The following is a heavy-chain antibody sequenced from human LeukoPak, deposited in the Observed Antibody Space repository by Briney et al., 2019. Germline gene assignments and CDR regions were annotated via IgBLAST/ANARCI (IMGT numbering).Heavy chain of an antibody. CDR3: ARGLRDIVVVVAATHYYYYGMDV. D-gene: IGHD2-15*01. Sequence: PSETLSLTCAVYGGSFSGYYWSWIRQPPGRGLEWIGEINHSGSTNYNPSLKSRVTISVDTSKNQFSLKLSSVTAADTAVYYCARGLRDIVVVVAATHYYYYGMDVWGQGTTVTVSS. CDR2: INHSGST. V-gene: IGHV4-34*01. J-gene: IGHJ6*02. CDR1: GGSFSGYY.